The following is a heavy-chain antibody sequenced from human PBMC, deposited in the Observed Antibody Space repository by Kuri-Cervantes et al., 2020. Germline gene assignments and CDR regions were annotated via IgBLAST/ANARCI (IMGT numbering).Heavy chain of an antibody. Sequence: GGSLRLSCAASGFTFSSYDMHWVRQATGKGLEWVSAIGTAGDTYYPGSVKGRFTISRENAKNSLYLQMNSLRAGDTAVYYCARDPLVEVRGVIRGNWFDPWGQGTLVTVSS. CDR2: IGTAGDT. J-gene: IGHJ5*02. CDR3: ARDPLVEVRGVIRGNWFDP. D-gene: IGHD3-10*01. CDR1: GFTFSSYD. V-gene: IGHV3-13*01.